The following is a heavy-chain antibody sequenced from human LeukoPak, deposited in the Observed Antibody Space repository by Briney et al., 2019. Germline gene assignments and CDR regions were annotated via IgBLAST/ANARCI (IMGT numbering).Heavy chain of an antibody. CDR2: ISYSGST. V-gene: IGHV4-61*01. J-gene: IGHJ4*02. CDR3: ARRQAARLSPFFDY. Sequence: SETLSLTCTVSGGSVTSGNYYWNWIRQPPGKGLEWIGYISYSGSTNPNPSLKSRVTISVDTSKNQFSLKLSSVTTADTAVYYCARRQAARLSPFFDYWGQGTLVTVSS. D-gene: IGHD6-6*01. CDR1: GGSVTSGNYY.